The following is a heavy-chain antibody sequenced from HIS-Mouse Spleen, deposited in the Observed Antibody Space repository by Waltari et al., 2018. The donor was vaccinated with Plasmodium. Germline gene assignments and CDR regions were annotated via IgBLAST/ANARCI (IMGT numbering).Heavy chain of an antibody. Sequence: QVQLQQWGAGLLKPSETLSLTCAVYGGPFRGYYWSWFRQPPGKGLEWIGEINHSGSTNYNPSLKSRVTISVDTSKNQFSLKLSSVTAADTAVYYCAREGYSSSWYIDLWGRGTLVTVSS. J-gene: IGHJ2*01. CDR3: AREGYSSSWYIDL. D-gene: IGHD6-13*01. CDR2: INHSGST. V-gene: IGHV4-34*01. CDR1: GGPFRGYY.